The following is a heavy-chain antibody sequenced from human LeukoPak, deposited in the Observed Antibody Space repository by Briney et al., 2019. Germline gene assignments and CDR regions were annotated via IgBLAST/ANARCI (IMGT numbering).Heavy chain of an antibody. CDR3: ARERITVDFDY. V-gene: IGHV3-30*01. CDR1: GLTLSSYA. CDR2: ISYDGSNK. J-gene: IGHJ4*02. D-gene: IGHD3-16*01. Sequence: GGSLSLSCAASGLTLSSYAMHWVRQAPGKGLEWVAVISYDGSNKYYADSVKGRFTISRDNSKNTLYLQMNSLRAEDTAVYYCARERITVDFDYWGQGTLVTVSS.